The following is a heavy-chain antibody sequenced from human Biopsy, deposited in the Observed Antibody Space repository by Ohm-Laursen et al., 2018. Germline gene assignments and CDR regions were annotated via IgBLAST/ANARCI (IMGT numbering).Heavy chain of an antibody. CDR1: GYTFPNFG. CDR3: ATSHYFESTGYAFDF. V-gene: IGHV1-18*01. D-gene: IGHD3-22*01. CDR2: ISPYNGNG. Sequence: SVKVSCKTSGYTFPNFGISWVRQAPGRGLEWMGWISPYNGNGDYEKNFHGRVTLTADTSTSTVYMELRSLRSGDTAVYYGATSHYFESTGYAFDFWGQGTMVSVSS. J-gene: IGHJ3*01.